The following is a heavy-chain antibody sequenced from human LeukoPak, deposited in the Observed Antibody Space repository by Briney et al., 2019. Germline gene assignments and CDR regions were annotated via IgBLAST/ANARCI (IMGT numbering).Heavy chain of an antibody. J-gene: IGHJ4*02. CDR1: GGTLSSYA. V-gene: IGHV1-8*03. CDR3: ARGEARDGYNYAY. D-gene: IGHD5-24*01. Sequence: GASVKVSCKASGGTLSSYAITWVRQATGQGLEWMGWMNPNSGNTGYAQKFQGRVTITRNTSISTAYMELSSLRSEDTAVYYCARGEARDGYNYAYWGQGTLVTVSS. CDR2: MNPNSGNT.